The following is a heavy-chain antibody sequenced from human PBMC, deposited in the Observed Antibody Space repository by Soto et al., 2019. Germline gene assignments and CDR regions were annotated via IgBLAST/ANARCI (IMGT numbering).Heavy chain of an antibody. CDR1: GFDFSSNA. Sequence: EQLVESGGDVVQPGGSLRLSCVAYGFDFSSNAFHWVRQAPGKGLEWVAVPSPSGATTFDTDSVKGRLTISRDNSKDTLYLQMNSLRPEYTAIYFCARDKIPGPHDYFDHWGQGTRVTVSS. J-gene: IGHJ4*02. V-gene: IGHV3-30-3*01. CDR2: PSPSGATT. CDR3: ARDKIPGPHDYFDH. D-gene: IGHD2-15*01.